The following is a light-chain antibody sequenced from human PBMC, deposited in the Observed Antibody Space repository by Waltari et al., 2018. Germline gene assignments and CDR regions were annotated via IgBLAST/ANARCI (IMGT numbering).Light chain of an antibody. V-gene: IGKV3-15*01. Sequence: DIVMTQSPATLSVSPGERATLSCRASQSIGTNLAWYQHKPGQAPRFLTYGASTRATGIPDRFSGSGSGREFTLTISSLQSADFAVYYCQQYNNWPETFGQGTRVEIK. CDR3: QQYNNWPET. J-gene: IGKJ1*01. CDR2: GAS. CDR1: QSIGTN.